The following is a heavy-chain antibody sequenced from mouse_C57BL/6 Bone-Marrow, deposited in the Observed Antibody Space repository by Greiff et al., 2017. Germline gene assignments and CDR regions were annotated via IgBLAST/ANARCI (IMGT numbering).Heavy chain of an antibody. V-gene: IGHV14-4*01. Sequence: VHVKQSGAELVRPGASVKLSCTASGFNIKDDYMHWVKQRPEQGLEWIGWIDPENGDTEYASKFQGKATITADTSSNTAYLQRSSLTSEDTAVYYCTTRGYYYGSSYAGFAYWGQGTLVTVSA. CDR2: IDPENGDT. J-gene: IGHJ3*01. CDR3: TTRGYYYGSSYAGFAY. CDR1: GFNIKDDY. D-gene: IGHD1-1*01.